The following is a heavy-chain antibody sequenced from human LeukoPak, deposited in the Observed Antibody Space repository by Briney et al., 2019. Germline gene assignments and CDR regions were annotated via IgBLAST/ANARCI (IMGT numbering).Heavy chain of an antibody. CDR2: SRNKANSYTT. CDR3: ASSYCSAGRCYDY. CDR1: GFTFSSYW. D-gene: IGHD2-15*01. V-gene: IGHV3-72*01. J-gene: IGHJ4*02. Sequence: GGSLRLSCAASGFTFSSYWMSWVRQAPGKGLEWVGRSRNKANSYTTEYAPSVKGRFSISRDDSKNLLDLQMNSLKTEDTALYYCASSYCSAGRCYDYWGQGTLVTASS.